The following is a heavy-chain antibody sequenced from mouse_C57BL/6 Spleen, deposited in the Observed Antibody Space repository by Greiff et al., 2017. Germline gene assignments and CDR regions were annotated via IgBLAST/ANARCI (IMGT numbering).Heavy chain of an antibody. CDR3: AREDSRYFDV. Sequence: QVQLQQPGAELVKPGASVTLSCKASGYTFTSYWMHWVKQRPGQGLEWIGMIHPNSGSTNYNEKFKSKATLTVDKSSSTAYMQLSSLTSEDSAVYYCAREDSRYFDVWGTGTTVTVSS. CDR1: GYTFTSYW. J-gene: IGHJ1*03. V-gene: IGHV1-64*01. CDR2: IHPNSGST.